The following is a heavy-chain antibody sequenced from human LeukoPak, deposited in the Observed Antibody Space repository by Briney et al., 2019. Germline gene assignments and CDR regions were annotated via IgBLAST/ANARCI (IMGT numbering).Heavy chain of an antibody. CDR2: MQYTGSA. CDR1: GGSISSYY. V-gene: IGHV4-59*01. J-gene: IGHJ4*02. CDR3: ARVRRFNGPYNVYFDY. D-gene: IGHD1-14*01. Sequence: SETLSLTCTVSGGSISSYYWSWIRQPPGKGLEWIGYMQYTGSANYNPSLKSRVTISLDSSNSQLSLKLKSVTAADTAVYFCARVRRFNGPYNVYFDYWGQGTLVTVSS.